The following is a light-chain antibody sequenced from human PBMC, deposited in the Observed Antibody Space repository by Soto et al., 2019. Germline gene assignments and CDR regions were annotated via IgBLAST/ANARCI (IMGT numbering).Light chain of an antibody. J-gene: IGLJ1*01. V-gene: IGLV2-14*01. Sequence: QSALTQPASVPGSPGQSITISCTGTSSDVGAYNYVSWYQQHPGKAPTLIISEVSNRPSGLSNRFSGSKSGNTASLTISGLQPEDEADYYCSSYTGSNLGVFGTGTKLTVL. CDR3: SSYTGSNLGV. CDR1: SSDVGAYNY. CDR2: EVS.